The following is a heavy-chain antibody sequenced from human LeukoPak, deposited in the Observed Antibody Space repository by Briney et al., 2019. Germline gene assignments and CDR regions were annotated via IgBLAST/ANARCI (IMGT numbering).Heavy chain of an antibody. J-gene: IGHJ5*02. CDR2: IYYSGST. D-gene: IGHD3-22*01. V-gene: IGHV4-59*01. CDR3: ARDLSGLRNWFDP. CDR1: GVTFSSYV. Sequence: GSLRLSCAASGVTFSSYVMSWVRQAPGKGLEWIGYIYYSGSTNYNPSRKRRVTISVDTSKNPFSLKLSSVTAAVTAVYYCARDLSGLRNWFDPWGQGTLVTVSS.